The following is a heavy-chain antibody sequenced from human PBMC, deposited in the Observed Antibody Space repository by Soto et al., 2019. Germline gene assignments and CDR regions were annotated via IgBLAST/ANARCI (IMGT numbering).Heavy chain of an antibody. CDR3: ARADFWSGYYPGGAPYYYYGMDV. CDR2: ISYDGSNK. V-gene: IGHV3-30*03. J-gene: IGHJ6*02. CDR1: GFTFSSYG. Sequence: QVQLVESGGGVVQPGRSLRLSCAASGFTFSSYGMHWVRQAPGKGLEWVAVISYDGSNKYYADSVKGRFTISRDNSKNTLYLQMNSLRAEDTAVYYCARADFWSGYYPGGAPYYYYGMDVWGQGTTVTVSS. D-gene: IGHD3-3*01.